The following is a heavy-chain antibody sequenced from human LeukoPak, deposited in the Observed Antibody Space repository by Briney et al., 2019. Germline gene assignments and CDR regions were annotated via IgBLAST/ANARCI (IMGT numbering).Heavy chain of an antibody. CDR3: ARNIPSGGDY. V-gene: IGHV3-74*01. D-gene: IGHD2-2*02. CDR2: LNTDGTIT. Sequence: QPGGSLRLSCVASGFTFSTSWMQWVRQAPGKGLVWVSRLNTDGTITGYADPVRGRFTISRDNAKNTLYLQMHSLRAEDTAVYYCARNIPSGGDYWGQGTLVTVSS. J-gene: IGHJ4*02. CDR1: GFTFSTSW.